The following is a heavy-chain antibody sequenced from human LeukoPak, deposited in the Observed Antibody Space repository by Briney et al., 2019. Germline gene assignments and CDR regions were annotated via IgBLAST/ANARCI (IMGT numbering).Heavy chain of an antibody. J-gene: IGHJ4*02. CDR2: INHSGST. Sequence: SETLSLTCAVYGGSFSGYYWSWIRQPPGKGLEWIGEINHSGSTNYNPSLKSRVTISVDTSKNQFSLKLSSVTAADTAVYYCAGRLGYCSSTSCYVRSRAVAAFDYWGQGTLVTVSS. CDR3: AGRLGYCSSTSCYVRSRAVAAFDY. D-gene: IGHD2-2*01. V-gene: IGHV4-34*01. CDR1: GGSFSGYY.